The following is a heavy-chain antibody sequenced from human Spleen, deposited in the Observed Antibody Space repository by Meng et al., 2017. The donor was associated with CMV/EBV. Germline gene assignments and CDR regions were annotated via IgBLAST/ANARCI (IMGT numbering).Heavy chain of an antibody. V-gene: IGHV3-43D*03. J-gene: IGHJ4*02. CDR3: ATTYDFWSGYVNHY. D-gene: IGHD3-3*01. CDR2: ISWDGGSS. CDR1: GFNVDDYA. Sequence: GGSLRLSCAASGFNVDDYAMQWVRQVPGKGLEWVSQISWDGGSSYYAASVKDRFTISRDNSKNSLYLQMNSLSAEDTSFYYCATTYDFWSGYVNHYWGQGTLVTVSS.